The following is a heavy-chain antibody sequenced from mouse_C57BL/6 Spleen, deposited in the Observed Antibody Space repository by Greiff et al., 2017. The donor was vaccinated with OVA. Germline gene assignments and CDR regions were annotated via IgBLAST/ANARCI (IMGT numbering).Heavy chain of an antibody. D-gene: IGHD2-4*01. V-gene: IGHV1-82*01. J-gene: IGHJ4*01. CDR2: IYPGDGDT. CDR1: GYAFSSSW. Sequence: QVQLQQSGPELVKPGASVKISCKASGYAFSSSWLNWVKQRPGKGLEWIGRIYPGDGDTNYNGKFKGKATLTAANSSSTAYMQQSSLTSEDSAVYFCARFYDDYMDYWGQGTSVTVSS. CDR3: ARFYDDYMDY.